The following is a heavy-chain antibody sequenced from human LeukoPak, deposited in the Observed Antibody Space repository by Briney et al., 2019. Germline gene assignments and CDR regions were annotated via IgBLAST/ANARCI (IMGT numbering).Heavy chain of an antibody. CDR3: AKDLAEMKWPLYYFDY. V-gene: IGHV3-30*18. Sequence: GGSLRLSCAASGFTFSSYGMHWVRQAPGKGLEWVAVISYDGSNKYYADSVKGRFTISRDNSKNTLYLQMNSLRAEDTAVYYCAKDLAEMKWPLYYFDYWGQGTLVTVSS. CDR1: GFTFSSYG. J-gene: IGHJ4*02. D-gene: IGHD2-15*01. CDR2: ISYDGSNK.